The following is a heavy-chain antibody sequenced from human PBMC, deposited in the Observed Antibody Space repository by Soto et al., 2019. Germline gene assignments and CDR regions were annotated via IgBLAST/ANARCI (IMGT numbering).Heavy chain of an antibody. V-gene: IGHV3-23*01. CDR1: GFTFSTYA. CDR2: ISASGDRT. CDR3: AKILATTYNYCYGLHA. J-gene: IGHJ6*02. D-gene: IGHD1-26*01. Sequence: PVGSLRLSCTASGFTFSTYAMDWVRQAPGKGLESISSISASGDRTYYTDSVKGRFTISRDNSKNLLYLQMNSLRVEDTAVYYCAKILATTYNYCYGLHAWGQGAPVTAS.